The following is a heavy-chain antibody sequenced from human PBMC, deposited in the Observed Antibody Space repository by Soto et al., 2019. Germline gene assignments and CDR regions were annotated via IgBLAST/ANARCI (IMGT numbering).Heavy chain of an antibody. Sequence: ASVKVSCKASGYTFTSYDINWVRQATGQGLEWMGWMNPNSGNTGYAQKFQGRVTMTRNTSISTAYMELSSLRSEDTAVYYCARELTIFGGDYYGMDVWGQRTTVPVSS. CDR2: MNPNSGNT. D-gene: IGHD3-3*01. CDR3: ARELTIFGGDYYGMDV. CDR1: GYTFTSYD. J-gene: IGHJ6*02. V-gene: IGHV1-8*01.